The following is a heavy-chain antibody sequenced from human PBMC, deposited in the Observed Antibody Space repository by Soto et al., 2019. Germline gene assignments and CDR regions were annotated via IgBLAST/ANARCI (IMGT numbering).Heavy chain of an antibody. J-gene: IGHJ4*02. CDR2: VSAYNRDT. CDR1: DYTFLSYG. Sequence: QVQLVQSGAEVKEPGASVKVSCKAFDYTFLSYGITWVRQAPGQGLEWVGWVSAYNRDTNYAQKFHGRLTMSTDTSTSTAYMELRSLRSDDTAVYYFARSSYEGSRFDYWGQGTLVTVSS. V-gene: IGHV1-18*01. CDR3: ARSSYEGSRFDY. D-gene: IGHD3-3*01.